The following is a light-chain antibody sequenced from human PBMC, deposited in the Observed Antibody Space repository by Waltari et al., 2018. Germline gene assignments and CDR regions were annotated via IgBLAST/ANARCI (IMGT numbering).Light chain of an antibody. Sequence: EIVLTQSPGTLSLSPGERATLSCRASQSVSGSYLAWYQHISGQAPRLLIYGASTRATGIPDRVSGGGSGTDFTLTISRLEPEDFAVYYCQQFLTSRTFGQGTRVEIK. CDR1: QSVSGSY. J-gene: IGKJ1*01. CDR2: GAS. V-gene: IGKV3-20*01. CDR3: QQFLTSRT.